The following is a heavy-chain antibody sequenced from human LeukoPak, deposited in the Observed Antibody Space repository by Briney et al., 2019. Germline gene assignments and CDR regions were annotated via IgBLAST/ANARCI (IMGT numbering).Heavy chain of an antibody. CDR2: IYYSGST. J-gene: IGHJ4*02. Sequence: SETLSLTCTVSGGSISSSSYYWGWIRQPPGKGLEWIGSIYYSGSTYYNPSLKSRVTISVDTSKNQFSLKLSSVTAADTAVYYCARGRLAYSGSYKFDYWGQGTLVTVSS. CDR1: GGSISSSSYY. V-gene: IGHV4-39*07. D-gene: IGHD6-19*01. CDR3: ARGRLAYSGSYKFDY.